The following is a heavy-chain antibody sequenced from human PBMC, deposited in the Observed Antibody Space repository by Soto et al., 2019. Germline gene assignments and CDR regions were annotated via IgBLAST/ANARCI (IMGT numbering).Heavy chain of an antibody. CDR3: VRVDFDWLLVSRGGYYYYYMDV. V-gene: IGHV3-74*01. D-gene: IGHD3-9*01. CDR1: GFTFSIYW. J-gene: IGHJ6*03. Sequence: EVQLVESGGGLVQPGGSLRLSCAASGFTFSIYWMHWVRQAPGKGLVWVSRITSDGSSTSYADSVKGRFTISRDNAKNTLYLQMISLRAEETAVYYCVRVDFDWLLVSRGGYYYYYMDVWGKGTTVTVSS. CDR2: ITSDGSST.